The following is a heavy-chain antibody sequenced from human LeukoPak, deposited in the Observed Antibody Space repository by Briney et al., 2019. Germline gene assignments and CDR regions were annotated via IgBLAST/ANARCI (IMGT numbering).Heavy chain of an antibody. Sequence: SETLSLTCAVYGGSFSGYYWSWIRQPPGKGLEWIGEINHSASTNYNPSLKSRVTISVDTSKNQFSLKLSSVTAADTAVYYCARHRGGAVARDYYYYGMDVWGQGTTVTVSS. J-gene: IGHJ6*02. V-gene: IGHV4-34*01. CDR3: ARHRGGAVARDYYYYGMDV. CDR1: GGSFSGYY. D-gene: IGHD6-19*01. CDR2: INHSAST.